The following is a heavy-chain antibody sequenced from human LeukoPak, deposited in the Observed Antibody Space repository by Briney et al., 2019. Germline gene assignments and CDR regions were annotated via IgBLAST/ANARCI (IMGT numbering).Heavy chain of an antibody. Sequence: SETLSLTCAVYGGSFSGYYWSWLRQPPGKGLEWLGEINHSGSTNYNPSLKSRVTISVDTSKNQFSLKLSSVTAADTAVYYCARGDILTGYFSLFDYWGQGTLVTVSS. D-gene: IGHD3-9*01. V-gene: IGHV4-34*01. CDR3: ARGDILTGYFSLFDY. CDR1: GGSFSGYY. J-gene: IGHJ4*02. CDR2: INHSGST.